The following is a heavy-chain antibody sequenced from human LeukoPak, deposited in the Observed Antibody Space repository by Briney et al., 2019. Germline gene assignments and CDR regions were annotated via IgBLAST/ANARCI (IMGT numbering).Heavy chain of an antibody. D-gene: IGHD2-2*01. CDR3: AKGTERWMYQLLSDYYYMDV. CDR1: SFTFSSYG. Sequence: VVPRRLSCEASSFTFSSYGVHWGRQAPGKGLEWVAFIRYDGSNKYYADSVKGRFTISRDNSKNTLCLQMNSLRAEDTAVYYCAKGTERWMYQLLSDYYYMDVWGKGTTATVSS. J-gene: IGHJ6*03. CDR2: IRYDGSNK. V-gene: IGHV3-30*02.